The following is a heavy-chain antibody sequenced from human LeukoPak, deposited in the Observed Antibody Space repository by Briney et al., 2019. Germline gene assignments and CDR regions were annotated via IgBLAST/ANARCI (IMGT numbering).Heavy chain of an antibody. D-gene: IGHD2-15*01. CDR2: IYYNGST. J-gene: IGHJ4*02. CDR3: ARLYCMSAGCYEIY. V-gene: IGHV4-59*08. CDR1: GGSISGYS. Sequence: SETLSLTCTVSGGSISGYSWSWIRQPPGKGLEYIGYIGYIYYNGSTNHNPSLKSRVTISLDSSKNVFSLRLTSVTAADTAIYYCARLYCMSAGCYEIYWGQGTLVNVSS.